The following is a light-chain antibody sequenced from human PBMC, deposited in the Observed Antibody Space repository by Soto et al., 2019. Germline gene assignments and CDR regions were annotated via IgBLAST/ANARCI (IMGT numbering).Light chain of an antibody. CDR3: QQRSNWLSLT. V-gene: IGKV3-11*01. CDR1: QSVGSY. J-gene: IGKJ4*01. CDR2: DAS. Sequence: IVLTQSPATLSLTPRERATLSCRASQSVGSYLAWYQHKPGQAPRLLISDASNRATGIPARFSGSGSETDFTLTISSLEPEDSAVYYCQQRSNWLSLTFGGGTKVDI.